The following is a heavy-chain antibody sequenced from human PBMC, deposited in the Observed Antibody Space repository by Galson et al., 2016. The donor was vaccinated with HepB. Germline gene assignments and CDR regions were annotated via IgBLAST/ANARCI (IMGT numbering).Heavy chain of an antibody. J-gene: IGHJ4*02. CDR2: MHYSGST. CDR3: ARLPNYRSTTRKVRRFDY. D-gene: IGHD1-7*01. Sequence: SETLSLTCSVSGGSISSSDYYWGWIRQPPGKGLEWIGSMHYSGSTFYNPSLKSRVTISIDTSKNQFSLKLSSVTAADTAVYYCARLPNYRSTTRKVRRFDYGGQETQVTVSS. CDR1: GGSISSSDYY. V-gene: IGHV4-39*01.